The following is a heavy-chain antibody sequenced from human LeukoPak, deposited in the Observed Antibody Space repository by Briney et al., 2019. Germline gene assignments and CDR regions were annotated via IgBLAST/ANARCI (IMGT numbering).Heavy chain of an antibody. Sequence: PGGSLRLSCAASGFTFSSYEMNWVRQAPGKGLEWIGEINHSGSTNYNPSLKSRVTISVDTSKNQFSLKLSSVTAADTAVYYCARGNRGRLGNDYWGQGTLVTVSS. CDR3: ARGNRGRLGNDY. D-gene: IGHD1-1*01. J-gene: IGHJ4*02. CDR1: GFTFSSYE. V-gene: IGHV4-34*01. CDR2: INHSGST.